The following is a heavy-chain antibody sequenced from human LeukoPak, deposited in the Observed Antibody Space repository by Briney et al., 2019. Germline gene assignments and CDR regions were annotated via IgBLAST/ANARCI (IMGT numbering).Heavy chain of an antibody. J-gene: IGHJ6*02. V-gene: IGHV3-30*03. CDR3: AREGHPGGYYYGLDV. D-gene: IGHD3-16*01. CDR1: GFSFSSFD. Sequence: PGGSLRLSCAASGFSFSSFDIHWVRQVPGEGLEWVAFISHDATKAYYAESVRGRFTISRDNSKYTLSLQMNSLRLGDTAIYYCAREGHPGGYYYGLDVWGQGTTVTVSS. CDR2: ISHDATKA.